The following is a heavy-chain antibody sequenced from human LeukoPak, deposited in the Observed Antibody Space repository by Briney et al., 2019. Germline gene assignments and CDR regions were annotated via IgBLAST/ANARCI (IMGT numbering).Heavy chain of an antibody. Sequence: SETLSLTCTVSGYSISSGYYWGWIRQPPGKGLEWTGSIDHSGSTYYNPSLKSRVTISVDTSKNQFSLKLSSVTAADTAVYYCARLHRDYVWGSYRSYFDYWGQGTLVTVSS. J-gene: IGHJ4*02. CDR2: IDHSGST. D-gene: IGHD3-16*02. CDR1: GYSISSGYY. CDR3: ARLHRDYVWGSYRSYFDY. V-gene: IGHV4-38-2*02.